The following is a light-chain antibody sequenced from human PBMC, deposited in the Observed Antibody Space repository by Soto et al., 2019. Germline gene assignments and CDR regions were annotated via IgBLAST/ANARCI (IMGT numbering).Light chain of an antibody. CDR2: GAS. CDR1: QSISSN. J-gene: IGKJ3*01. Sequence: EIVMTQSPATLSVSPGERATLSCRASQSISSNLAWYQQRPGQAPRLLVYGASTRPTGIPARFSGSGSGTEFTHTISSLQSEDFAVYYCQKYDSWPPLFTFGPGTKVDLK. V-gene: IGKV3-15*01. CDR3: QKYDSWPPLFT.